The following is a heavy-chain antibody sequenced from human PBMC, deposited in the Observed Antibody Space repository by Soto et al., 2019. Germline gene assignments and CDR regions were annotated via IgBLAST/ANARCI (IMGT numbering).Heavy chain of an antibody. CDR3: ARGRNYDFWSGYYGYYYYYGMDV. V-gene: IGHV4-34*01. D-gene: IGHD3-3*01. Sequence: NPSETLSLTCAVYGGSFSGYYWSWIRQPPGKGLEWIGEINHSGSTNYNPSLKSRVTISVDTSKNQFSLKLSSVTAADTAVYYCARGRNYDFWSGYYGYYYYYGMDVWGQGTTVTVSS. CDR1: GGSFSGYY. CDR2: INHSGST. J-gene: IGHJ6*02.